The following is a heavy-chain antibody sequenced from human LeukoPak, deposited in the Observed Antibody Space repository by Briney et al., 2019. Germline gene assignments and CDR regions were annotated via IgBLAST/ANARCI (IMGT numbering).Heavy chain of an antibody. CDR2: IYHTGST. CDR1: GDPISSGDCF. Sequence: SETLSLTCNVSGDPISSGDCFWSWVRQPPGKGLEWVGYIYHTGSTYYNPSLKSRIVLSVDTSKNQFSLKLTSVSVADTAMYFCARLGDMGMDVWGQGTTVTVSS. J-gene: IGHJ6*02. CDR3: ARLGDMGMDV. V-gene: IGHV4-30-4*01. D-gene: IGHD3-10*01.